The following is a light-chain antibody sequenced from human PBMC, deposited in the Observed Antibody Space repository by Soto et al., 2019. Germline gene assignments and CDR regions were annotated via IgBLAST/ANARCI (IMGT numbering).Light chain of an antibody. CDR2: EVT. CDR1: SSDVAGYNH. J-gene: IGLJ1*01. V-gene: IGLV2-14*01. CDR3: SSYTSSSSYV. Sequence: QSVLTQPASVSGSPGQSITISCTGTSSDVAGYNHVSWYQHHPGKAPKLMIYEVTKRPSGVSNRFSGSKSGNTASLTISGLQAEDEADYYCSSYTSSSSYVFGTGTKVTVL.